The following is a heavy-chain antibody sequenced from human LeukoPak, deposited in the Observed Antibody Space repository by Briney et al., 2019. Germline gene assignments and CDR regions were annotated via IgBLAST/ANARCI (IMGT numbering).Heavy chain of an antibody. CDR2: ISSNSRYT. D-gene: IGHD6-13*01. Sequence: NPGGSLRLSCAASGFTFSSYSMSWVRQAPGKGLEWVSSISSNSRYTYYADSVKGRLTISRDNAKSSLYLQMNSLRADDTAVYYCARVAEAAAFDYWGQGTLVTVSS. J-gene: IGHJ4*02. CDR3: ARVAEAAAFDY. V-gene: IGHV3-21*01. CDR1: GFTFSSYS.